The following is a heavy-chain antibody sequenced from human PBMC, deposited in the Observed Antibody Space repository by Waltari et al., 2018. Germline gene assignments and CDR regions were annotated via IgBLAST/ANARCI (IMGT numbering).Heavy chain of an antibody. J-gene: IGHJ4*02. CDR3: ARKLRNLDY. D-gene: IGHD3-3*01. CDR2: ITSTGSYI. Sequence: VHLQQWGAGLLKPSETLSLTCGVYSGSLTGYHWNWIRQAPGKGLEWVSHITSTGSYIYYADSVKGRFTISRDNDKSSLFLQMNSLGVEDSALYYCARKLRNLDYWGQGTLVTVSS. V-gene: IGHV3-21*05. CDR1: SGSLTGYH.